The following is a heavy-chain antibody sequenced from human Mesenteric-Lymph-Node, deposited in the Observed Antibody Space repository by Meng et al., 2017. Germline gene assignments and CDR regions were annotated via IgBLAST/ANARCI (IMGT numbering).Heavy chain of an antibody. CDR2: TYYRSKWYN. J-gene: IGHJ6*02. CDR1: GDSVSSNSAA. V-gene: IGHV6-1*01. D-gene: IGHD1-26*01. CDR3: EVNALYSGSYYYLDGMDV. Sequence: SCAISGDSVSSNSAAWNWIRQSPSRGLEWLGRTYYRSKWYNDYAVSVKSRITINPDTSKNQFSLQLNSVTPEDTAVYYCEVNALYSGSYYYLDGMDVWGQGTTVTVSS.